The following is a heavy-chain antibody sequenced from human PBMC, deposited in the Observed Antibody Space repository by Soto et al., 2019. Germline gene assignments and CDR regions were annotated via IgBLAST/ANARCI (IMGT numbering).Heavy chain of an antibody. D-gene: IGHD3-22*01. V-gene: IGHV3-21*01. Sequence: EVQLVESGGGLVKPGGSLRLSCAASGFTFSSYSMNWVRQAPGKGLEWVSSISSSSSYIYYADSVKGRFTISRVNAKYSLYLQMNSLRAEDTAVYYCARDGVVVIPRGDAFDIWGQGTMVTVSS. CDR2: ISSSSSYI. J-gene: IGHJ3*02. CDR1: GFTFSSYS. CDR3: ARDGVVVIPRGDAFDI.